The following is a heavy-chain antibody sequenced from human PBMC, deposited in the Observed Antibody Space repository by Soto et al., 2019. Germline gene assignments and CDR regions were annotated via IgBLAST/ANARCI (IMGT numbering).Heavy chain of an antibody. Sequence: PGGSMRLSCEASGFPFGIYSINWGRQAPGKGLEWVSSISSSGTYIDYADSVEGRFAISRDDAKNSVFLEMTSLRVDDTAFYYCAREGNYHEFWGQGTLVTVSS. D-gene: IGHD3-10*01. V-gene: IGHV3-21*01. CDR2: ISSSGTYI. CDR3: AREGNYHEF. J-gene: IGHJ4*02. CDR1: GFPFGIYS.